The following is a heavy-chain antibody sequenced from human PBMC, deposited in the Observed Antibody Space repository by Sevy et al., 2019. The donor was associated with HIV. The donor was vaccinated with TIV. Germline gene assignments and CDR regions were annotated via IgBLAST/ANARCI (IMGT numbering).Heavy chain of an antibody. D-gene: IGHD4-4*01. J-gene: IGHJ4*02. CDR3: TTDLGFYSSK. V-gene: IGHV3-15*01. Sequence: GGSLRLSCAASGITFSSAWMSWVRLVPGKGLEWLGRIKSETDGGAADYAAAVKGRFTISRDVSKETLYLQLNSPKTEDTAVYYCTTDLGFYSSKWGQGTLVTVSS. CDR2: IKSETDGGAA. CDR1: GITFSSAW.